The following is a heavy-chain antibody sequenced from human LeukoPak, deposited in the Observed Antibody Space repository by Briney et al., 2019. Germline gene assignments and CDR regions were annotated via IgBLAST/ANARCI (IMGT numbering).Heavy chain of an antibody. CDR1: GGSISSYY. CDR3: ATLKSYYGMDV. CDR2: IYYSGST. J-gene: IGHJ6*02. Sequence: PSETLSLTCTASGGSISSYYWSWIRQPPGKGLEWIGYIYYSGSTNYNPSLKSRVTISVDTSKNQFSLKLSSVTAADTAVYYCATLKSYYGMDVWGQGTTVTVSS. V-gene: IGHV4-59*08.